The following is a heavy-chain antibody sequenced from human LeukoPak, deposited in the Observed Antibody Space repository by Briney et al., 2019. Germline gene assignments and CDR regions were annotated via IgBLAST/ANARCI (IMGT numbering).Heavy chain of an antibody. J-gene: IGHJ4*02. Sequence: DSVQGRFTISSHNSKNTLYLQMNSLRAEDTAVYYCARGPRPDTVVVVAATPDFDYWGQGTLVTV. V-gene: IGHV3-30*07. D-gene: IGHD2-15*01. CDR3: ARGPRPDTVVVVAATPDFDY.